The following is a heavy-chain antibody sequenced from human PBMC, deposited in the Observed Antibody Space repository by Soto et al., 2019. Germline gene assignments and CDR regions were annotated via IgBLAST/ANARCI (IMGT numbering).Heavy chain of an antibody. D-gene: IGHD2-21*02. J-gene: IGHJ4*02. V-gene: IGHV1-3*01. CDR3: ARSIVVVPALDY. CDR2: FNAGNGNT. Sequence: ASVKVSCKVSRDPYTKHVIHWVRQAPGQRLEWMGWFNAGNGNTKYSQKFQGRATITRDTSASTAYMELSSLRSEDTAVYYGARSIVVVPALDYWGQGTVVTVSS. CDR1: RDPYTKHV.